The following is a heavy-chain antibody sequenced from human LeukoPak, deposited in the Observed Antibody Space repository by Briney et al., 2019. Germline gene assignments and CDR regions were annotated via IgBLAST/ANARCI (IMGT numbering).Heavy chain of an antibody. Sequence: SETLSLTCTVSGGSISSYYWTWIRQPAGKGLEWIGRFYSTGSTNYNPSLKSRVTISVDTSKNQFSLKLSSVTAADTAVYYCAREGTAGTNLNWFDPWGQGTLVTVSS. J-gene: IGHJ5*02. D-gene: IGHD1-1*01. CDR1: GGSISSYY. V-gene: IGHV4-4*07. CDR2: FYSTGST. CDR3: AREGTAGTNLNWFDP.